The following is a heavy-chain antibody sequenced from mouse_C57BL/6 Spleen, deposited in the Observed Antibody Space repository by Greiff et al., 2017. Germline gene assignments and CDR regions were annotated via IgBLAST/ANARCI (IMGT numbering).Heavy chain of an antibody. CDR3: TERGIYYYGSSADV. CDR2: ISPGNSYT. Sequence: EVQLQQSGTVLARPGASVKMFFKTSGYTFISYWLHWVKKRPGQGLEWIGAISPGNSYTSYNPKFKGKAKLTAVTSASTAYMELSSLTNEDSAVYYCTERGIYYYGSSADVWGTGTTVTVSS. J-gene: IGHJ1*03. CDR1: GYTFISYW. D-gene: IGHD1-1*01. V-gene: IGHV1-5*01.